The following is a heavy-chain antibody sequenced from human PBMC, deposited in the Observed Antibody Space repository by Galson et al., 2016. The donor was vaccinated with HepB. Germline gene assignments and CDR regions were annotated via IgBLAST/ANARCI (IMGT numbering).Heavy chain of an antibody. V-gene: IGHV1-69*13. CDR2: IIPILGTA. J-gene: IGHJ4*02. D-gene: IGHD3-22*01. CDR3: ARGALGDSSGYEGYFDY. CDR1: GGTFSRYA. Sequence: SVKVSCKASGGTFSRYAITWVRQAPGQGLEWMGGIIPILGTANYAKKFQARFTFTADESTTTAFMELTSLRSEDTAVYYCARGALGDSSGYEGYFDYWGQGTLVTVSS.